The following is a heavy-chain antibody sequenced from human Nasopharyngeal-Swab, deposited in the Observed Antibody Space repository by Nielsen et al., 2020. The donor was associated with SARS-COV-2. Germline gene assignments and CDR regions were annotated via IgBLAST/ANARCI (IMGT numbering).Heavy chain of an antibody. CDR1: GFTFSSYA. CDR2: ISGSDYST. V-gene: IGHV3-23*01. D-gene: IGHD5-12*01. J-gene: IGHJ6*02. Sequence: GESLKISCAASGFTFSSYAISWVRQAPGKGLEWVSVISGSDYSTYYADSVKGRFTISRDNSKNTVSLQMNSLRVEDTAMYYCAKDRDSGDDSDDYYHYYGMDVWGQGTTVTVFS. CDR3: AKDRDSGDDSDDYYHYYGMDV.